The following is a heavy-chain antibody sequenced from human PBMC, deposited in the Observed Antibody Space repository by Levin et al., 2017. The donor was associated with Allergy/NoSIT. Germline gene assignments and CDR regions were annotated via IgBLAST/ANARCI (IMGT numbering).Heavy chain of an antibody. D-gene: IGHD4-17*01. Sequence: GGSLRLSCAAYGFTFSIYSIHWVRQAPGKGLEWLAVISYDGRNKYYADSVKGRFTISRDNSKNTLYLQMNSLRVDDTAVYFCARDWGDYDAISYYFAYWGQGALVTVSS. V-gene: IGHV3-30*04. CDR3: ARDWGDYDAISYYFAY. CDR2: ISYDGRNK. J-gene: IGHJ4*02. CDR1: GFTFSIYS.